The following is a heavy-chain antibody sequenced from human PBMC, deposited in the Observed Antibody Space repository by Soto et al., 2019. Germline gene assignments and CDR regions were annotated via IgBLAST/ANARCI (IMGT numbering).Heavy chain of an antibody. CDR2: IYHSGST. CDR1: GGSISSGGYS. J-gene: IGHJ6*02. CDR3: ARRTYDGLDV. D-gene: IGHD3-3*01. V-gene: IGHV4-30-2*01. Sequence: SETLSLTCTVSGGSISSGGYSCNWIRQPPGKGLEWIGYIYHSGSTYYNPSLKSRVTISVDRAKNQFSLKLSSVTAADTAVYYCARRTYDGLDVWGQGTTVTVSS.